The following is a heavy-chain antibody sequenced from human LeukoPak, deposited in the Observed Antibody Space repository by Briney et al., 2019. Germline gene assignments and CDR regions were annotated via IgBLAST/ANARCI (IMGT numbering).Heavy chain of an antibody. J-gene: IGHJ4*02. V-gene: IGHV3-48*03. CDR2: ISSSGSTI. Sequence: GGSLRLSCAASGFTFSSYEMNWVRQAPGKGLEWVSYISSSGSTIYYADSVKGRFTISRDNAKNSLYLQMNSLRAEDTAVYYCAREVGATRWGGNYFDYWGQGILVTVSS. CDR1: GFTFSSYE. CDR3: AREVGATRWGGNYFDY. D-gene: IGHD1-26*01.